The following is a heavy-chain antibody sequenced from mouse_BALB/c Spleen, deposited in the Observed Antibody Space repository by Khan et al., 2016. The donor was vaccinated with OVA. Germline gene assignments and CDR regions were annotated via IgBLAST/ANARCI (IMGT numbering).Heavy chain of an antibody. J-gene: IGHJ3*01. CDR2: IWTGGIT. CDR3: ARSYDYDVGGFAY. D-gene: IGHD2-4*01. CDR1: GSSLSNYG. V-gene: IGHV2-9*02. Sequence: QVQLKQSGPGLVAPSQSLSITCTVSGSSLSNYGIHWVRQPPGKGLEWLGVIWTGGITNYNSALMSRLIISKDNSKSQVFLKMNRLQTDDTAIYYCARSYDYDVGGFAYWGQGTLVTVSA.